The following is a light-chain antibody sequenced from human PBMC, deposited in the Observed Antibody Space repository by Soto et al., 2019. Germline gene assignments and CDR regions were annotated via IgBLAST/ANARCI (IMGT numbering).Light chain of an antibody. CDR1: QSVSNNY. Sequence: EVGLSQSPGTLSLSPGERATLSCRASQSVSNNYLAWYQQKPGQAPRLLIYGASNRATGIPDRFSGSGSGTDFTLTISRLEPEDFAVYYCQQYGSSGTFGQRTKV. J-gene: IGKJ1*01. V-gene: IGKV3-20*01. CDR2: GAS. CDR3: QQYGSSGT.